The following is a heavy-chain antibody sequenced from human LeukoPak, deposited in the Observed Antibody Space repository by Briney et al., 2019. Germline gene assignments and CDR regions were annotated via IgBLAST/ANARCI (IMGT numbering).Heavy chain of an antibody. CDR3: AKGGRNYYDSSGYSY. CDR2: ISGSGGST. V-gene: IGHV3-23*01. Sequence: GGSLRLSCAASGFTFSSYAMSWVRQAPGKGLEWGSAISGSGGSTYYADSVKGRFTISRDNSKNTLYLQMNSLRAEDTAVYYCAKGGRNYYDSSGYSYWGQGTLVTVSS. CDR1: GFTFSSYA. J-gene: IGHJ4*02. D-gene: IGHD3-22*01.